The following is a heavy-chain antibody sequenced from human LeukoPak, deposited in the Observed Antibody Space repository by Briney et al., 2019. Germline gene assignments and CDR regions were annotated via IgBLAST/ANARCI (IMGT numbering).Heavy chain of an antibody. Sequence: SETLSLTCAVYGGSFSGYYWSWIRQPPGKGQEWIGEINHSGSTNYNPSLKSRVTISVDTSKNQFSLKLSSVTAADTAVYYCARSGYYYNWFDPWGQGTLVTVSS. V-gene: IGHV4-34*01. CDR2: INHSGST. CDR1: GGSFSGYY. D-gene: IGHD3-22*01. CDR3: ARSGYYYNWFDP. J-gene: IGHJ5*02.